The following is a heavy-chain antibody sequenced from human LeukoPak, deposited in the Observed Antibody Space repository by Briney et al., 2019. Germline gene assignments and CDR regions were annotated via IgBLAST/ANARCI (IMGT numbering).Heavy chain of an antibody. J-gene: IGHJ5*02. CDR2: INYSGST. CDR3: ARRNTGHCSGGRCYPDSGVDP. V-gene: IGHV4-39*01. CDR1: GGSISSKIYY. Sequence: NPSETLSLTCTVSGGSISSKIYYWDWIRQPPGKGLEWIGSINYSGSTHYNPSLRSRVTMSVDTSKNQFSLRLNSVSAADTAVYFCARRNTGHCSGGRCYPDSGVDPWGQGTLVTVSS. D-gene: IGHD2-15*01.